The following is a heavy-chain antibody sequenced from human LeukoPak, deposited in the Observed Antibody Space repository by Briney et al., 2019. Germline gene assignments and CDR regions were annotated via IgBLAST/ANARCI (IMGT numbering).Heavy chain of an antibody. CDR1: GYTFTSYG. Sequence: ASVKVSCKASGYTFTSYGISWVRQAPGQGPEWMGWISAYNGNTNYAQKLQGRVTMTTDTSTGTAYMELRSLRSDDTAVYYCARAGVMVATNYYGMDVWGQGTTVTVSS. CDR2: ISAYNGNT. D-gene: IGHD5-12*01. CDR3: ARAGVMVATNYYGMDV. V-gene: IGHV1-18*01. J-gene: IGHJ6*02.